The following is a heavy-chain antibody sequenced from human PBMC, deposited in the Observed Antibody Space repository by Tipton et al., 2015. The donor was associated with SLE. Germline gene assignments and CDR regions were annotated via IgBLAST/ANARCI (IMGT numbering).Heavy chain of an antibody. D-gene: IGHD6-13*01. CDR2: INPNSGNT. J-gene: IGHJ4*02. V-gene: IGHV1-8*01. Sequence: QSGPEVKKPGASVKVSCKASGYTFTSYDINWVRQATGQGLEWMGWINPNSGNTGYAQKFQGRVTMTRSTSISTAYMELTSLRSEYTAVFYCARGGWVAATGTCFDYWGQGTLVTVSP. CDR3: ARGGWVAATGTCFDY. CDR1: GYTFTSYD.